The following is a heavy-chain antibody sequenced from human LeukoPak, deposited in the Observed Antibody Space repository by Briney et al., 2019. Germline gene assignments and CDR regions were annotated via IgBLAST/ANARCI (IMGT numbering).Heavy chain of an antibody. CDR1: GYTFTSYG. Sequence: ASVKVSCKASGYTFTSYGISWVRQAPGQGLEWMGWISAYNGNTNYAQKLQGRVTMTTDTSTSTAYMELRSLRSDDTAVYYCAREGYCNGGSCYTGYYYYYYMDVWGKGTTVTVSS. V-gene: IGHV1-18*01. D-gene: IGHD2-15*01. J-gene: IGHJ6*03. CDR3: AREGYCNGGSCYTGYYYYYYMDV. CDR2: ISAYNGNT.